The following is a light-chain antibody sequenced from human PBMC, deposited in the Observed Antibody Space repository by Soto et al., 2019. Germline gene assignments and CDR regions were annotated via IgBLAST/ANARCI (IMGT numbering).Light chain of an antibody. J-gene: IGLJ1*01. Sequence: QSALTQPPSASGSPGQSVTISCTGTSSDVGDYNYVSWYHQHPGKAPKLMIYEVSKRPSGVPDRFSGSKSGSTASLTVSGLQAEDEADYYCSSYAGSLYVFGTGTKVTVL. CDR3: SSYAGSLYV. CDR1: SSDVGDYNY. V-gene: IGLV2-8*01. CDR2: EVS.